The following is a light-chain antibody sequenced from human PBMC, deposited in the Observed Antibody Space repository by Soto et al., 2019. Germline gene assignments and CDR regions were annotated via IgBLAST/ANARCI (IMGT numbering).Light chain of an antibody. J-gene: IGKJ1*01. Sequence: DVVMTQSPLSLPVTLGQPASISCRASYSLIHSDGDTYLNWFQQRPGQSPRRLIYEVSNRDSGVPDRFRGSGFGTDFTLKISRVEAEDVGIYYCMQGTRWPWTFGQGTEVEIK. CDR1: YSLIHSDGDTY. CDR2: EVS. CDR3: MQGTRWPWT. V-gene: IGKV2-30*02.